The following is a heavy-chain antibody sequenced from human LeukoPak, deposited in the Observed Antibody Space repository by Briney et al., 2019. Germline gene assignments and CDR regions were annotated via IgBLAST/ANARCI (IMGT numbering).Heavy chain of an antibody. V-gene: IGHV4-59*01. Sequence: SETLSLTCTVSGGSISSYYWSWIRQPPARGLEWIGYIYYSGSTNYNPSLKSRVTISVDTSKNQFSLKLSSVTAADTAVYYCARAGSYHFDYWGQGTLVTVSS. D-gene: IGHD1-26*01. J-gene: IGHJ4*02. CDR2: IYYSGST. CDR1: GGSISSYY. CDR3: ARAGSYHFDY.